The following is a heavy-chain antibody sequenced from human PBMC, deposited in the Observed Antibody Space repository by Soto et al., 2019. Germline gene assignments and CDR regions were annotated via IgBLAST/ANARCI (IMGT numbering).Heavy chain of an antibody. CDR1: GGSISSYY. D-gene: IGHD6-13*01. CDR3: ARDSAAGTGWFDP. V-gene: IGHV4-59*01. Sequence: SETLSLTCTVSGGSISSYYWSWIRQPPGKGLEWIGYIYYSGSTNYNPSLKSRVTISVDTSKNQFSLKLSSVTAADTAVYYCARDSAAGTGWFDPWGQGTLVTVSS. CDR2: IYYSGST. J-gene: IGHJ5*02.